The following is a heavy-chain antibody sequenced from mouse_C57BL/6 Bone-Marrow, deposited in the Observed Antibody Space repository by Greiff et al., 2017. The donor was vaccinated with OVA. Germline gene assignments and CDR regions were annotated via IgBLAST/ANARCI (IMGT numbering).Heavy chain of an antibody. Sequence: DVMLVESGGGLVQPGGSLKLSCAASGFTFSDYYMYWVRQTPEKRLEWVAYISNGGGSTYYPDTVKGRFTISRDNAKNTLYLQMSRLKSEDTAMYYCARHRDDYVLFDYWGQGTTLTVSS. CDR1: GFTFSDYY. V-gene: IGHV5-12*01. D-gene: IGHD2-4*01. CDR2: ISNGGGST. J-gene: IGHJ2*01. CDR3: ARHRDDYVLFDY.